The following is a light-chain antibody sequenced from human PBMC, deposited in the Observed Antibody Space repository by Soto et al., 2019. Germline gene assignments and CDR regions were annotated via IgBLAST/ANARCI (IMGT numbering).Light chain of an antibody. CDR1: QGVSSN. J-gene: IGKJ2*01. CDR3: QQYNNWPPIT. CDR2: SAS. Sequence: ETVMTQSPATLSVSPGERATLSCRASQGVSSNLAWYQQKPGQAPRLLIYSASPRSTGIPARFSGSGSGTAFTLTISSLQSEDFAVYYCQQYNNWPPITFGQGTKLEIK. V-gene: IGKV3-15*01.